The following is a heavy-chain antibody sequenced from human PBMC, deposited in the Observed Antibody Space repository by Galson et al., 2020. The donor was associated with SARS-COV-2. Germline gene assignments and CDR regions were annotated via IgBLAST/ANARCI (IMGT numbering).Heavy chain of an antibody. V-gene: IGHV4-30-4*01. CDR1: GGSISSGDYY. CDR2: IYYSGST. CDR3: ARGVEIATTYYFDY. D-gene: IGHD1-1*01. Sequence: SETLSLTCTVSGGSISSGDYYWSWIRQPPGKGLEWIGYIYYSGSTYYNPSLKSRVTISVDTSKNQFSLKLSSVTAADTAVYYCARGVEIATTYYFDYWGQGTLVTVSS. J-gene: IGHJ4*02.